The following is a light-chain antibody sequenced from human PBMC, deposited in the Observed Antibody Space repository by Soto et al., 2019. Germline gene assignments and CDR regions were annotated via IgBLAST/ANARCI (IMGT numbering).Light chain of an antibody. Sequence: QSALTQPASVSGSPGQSITISCTGTSSDVGSYNLVSWYQQHPGKARKLMIYEGSKRPSGVSNRFSGPKSGNTASLTISGLQAEDEADYYCCSYAGSSTYVFGTGTKLTVL. CDR3: CSYAGSSTYV. V-gene: IGLV2-23*01. CDR1: SSDVGSYNL. J-gene: IGLJ1*01. CDR2: EGS.